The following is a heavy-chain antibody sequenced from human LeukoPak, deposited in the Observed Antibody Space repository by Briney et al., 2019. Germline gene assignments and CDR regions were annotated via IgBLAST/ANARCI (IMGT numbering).Heavy chain of an antibody. CDR1: GFTFSSYG. V-gene: IGHV3-30*18. J-gene: IGHJ6*02. Sequence: QPGRSQRLSCAASGFTFSSYGMHWVRQAPGKGLEWVAVISYDGSNKYYADSVKGRFTISRDNSKNTLYLQMNSLRAEDTAVYYCANGWGRYCSGGSCYPQLGYYYYGMDVWGQGTTVTVSS. D-gene: IGHD2-15*01. CDR2: ISYDGSNK. CDR3: ANGWGRYCSGGSCYPQLGYYYYGMDV.